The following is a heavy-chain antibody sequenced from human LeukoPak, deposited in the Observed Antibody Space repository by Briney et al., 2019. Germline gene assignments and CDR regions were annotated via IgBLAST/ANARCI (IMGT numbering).Heavy chain of an antibody. V-gene: IGHV3-73*01. CDR3: TRLGNWNDGEAFDI. D-gene: IGHD1-1*01. J-gene: IGHJ3*02. CDR2: IRSKADSYAT. Sequence: GGSPRLSCAASGFTFSSYRMHWVRQASGRGLEWVGRIRSKADSYATAYAASVEGRFSVSRDDSKNTAYLQVNSLKTEDTAVYYCTRLGNWNDGEAFDIWGQGTKVTVSS. CDR1: GFTFSSYR.